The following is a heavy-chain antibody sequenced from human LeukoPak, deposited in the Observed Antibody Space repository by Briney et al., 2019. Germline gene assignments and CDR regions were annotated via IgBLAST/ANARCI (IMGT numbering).Heavy chain of an antibody. CDR3: VRNLVFWGDSEDY. V-gene: IGHV3-53*01. Sequence: PGGSLRLSCAASGFTVSSNYMSWVRQAPGKGLEWVSVIYSGGSTYYADSVKGRFTISRDNSKNTLYLQMNSLRAEDTAVYYCVRNLVFWGDSEDYWGQGTLVTVSS. D-gene: IGHD3-3*01. CDR2: IYSGGST. J-gene: IGHJ4*02. CDR1: GFTVSSNY.